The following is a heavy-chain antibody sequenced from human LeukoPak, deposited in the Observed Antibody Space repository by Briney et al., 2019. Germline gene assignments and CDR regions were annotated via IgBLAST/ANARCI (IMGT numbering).Heavy chain of an antibody. V-gene: IGHV3-43D*03. CDR3: AELGITMIGGV. J-gene: IGHJ6*04. D-gene: IGHD3-10*02. CDR1: GFTFDDHA. CDR2: ITWDGGSP. Sequence: GGSLRLSCAASGFTFDDHAMHWVRQVPGKGLEWVSVITWDGGSPYYADSVKGRFTISRDNAKNSLYLQMNSLRAEDTAVYYCAELGITMIGGVWGKGTTVTISS.